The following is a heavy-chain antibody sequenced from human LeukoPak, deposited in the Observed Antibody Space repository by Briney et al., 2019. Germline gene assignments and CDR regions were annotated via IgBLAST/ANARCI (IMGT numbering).Heavy chain of an antibody. V-gene: IGHV3-30*18. CDR3: AKDFYDSSGSRYDY. CDR1: GFTFSSYG. Sequence: GRSLRLSCAASGFTFSSYGMHWVRQAPGKGLEWVAVISYDGSNKYYADSVKGRFTISRDNSKNTLYLQMNSLRGEDTAVYYCAKDFYDSSGSRYDYWGQGTLVTVSS. CDR2: ISYDGSNK. J-gene: IGHJ4*02. D-gene: IGHD3-22*01.